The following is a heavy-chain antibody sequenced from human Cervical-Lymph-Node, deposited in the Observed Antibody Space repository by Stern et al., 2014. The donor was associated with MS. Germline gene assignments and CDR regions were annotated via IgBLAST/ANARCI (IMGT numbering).Heavy chain of an antibody. CDR3: ARELSQVLVY. CDR1: GGTFSSST. J-gene: IGHJ4*02. CDR2: IIPLFGTA. Sequence: VQLEESGAEVKKPGPSAKVSCKASGGTFSSSTISWVRQAPGQGLEWMGGIIPLFGTANYAQKFQGRVTITADESTSTAYMELSSLRSEDTAVYYCARELSQVLVYWGQGTLVTVSS. V-gene: IGHV1-69*01.